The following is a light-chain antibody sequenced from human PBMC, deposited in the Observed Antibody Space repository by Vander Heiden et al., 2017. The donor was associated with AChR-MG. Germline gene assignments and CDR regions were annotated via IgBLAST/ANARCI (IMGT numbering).Light chain of an antibody. Sequence: QLVLTQSHSASASLGASVKLTCTLSSGHSSYAIAWHQQQPEKGPRYLMKLNSDGSHSKGDGIPDRFSGSSSGAERYLTISSLQSEDEADYYCQTWGTGIPVFGGGTQPTVL. CDR2: LNSDGSH. J-gene: IGLJ7*01. V-gene: IGLV4-69*01. CDR3: QTWGTGIPV. CDR1: SGHSSYA.